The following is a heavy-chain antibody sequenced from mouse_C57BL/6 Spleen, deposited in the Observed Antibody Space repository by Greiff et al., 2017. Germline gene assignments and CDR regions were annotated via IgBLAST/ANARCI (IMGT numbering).Heavy chain of an antibody. J-gene: IGHJ1*03. CDR2: IYPGDGDT. Sequence: QVQLQQSGPELVKPGASVKISCKASGYAFSSSWMNWVKQRPGKGLEWIGRIYPGDGDTNYNGKFKGKATLTADKSSSTAYMQLSSLTAEDSAVYFCARSSYYGDWYFDVWGTGTTVTVSS. D-gene: IGHD2-1*01. V-gene: IGHV1-82*01. CDR1: GYAFSSSW. CDR3: ARSSYYGDWYFDV.